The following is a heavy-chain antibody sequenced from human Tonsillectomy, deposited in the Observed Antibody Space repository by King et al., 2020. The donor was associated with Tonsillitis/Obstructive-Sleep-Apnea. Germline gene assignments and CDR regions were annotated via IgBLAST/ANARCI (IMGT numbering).Heavy chain of an antibody. V-gene: IGHV3-23*04. Sequence: VQLVESGGGLVQPGGSLRLSCAASGFTFSSYAMSWVRQAPGKGLEWVSAISCSGGRTYYADSVKGRFTISRDNSKNTLFLPMNSLRAGDTALYYCAKVAVAGGENYYYGMDVWGQGTSVTVSS. CDR1: GFTFSSYA. CDR2: ISCSGGRT. CDR3: AKVAVAGGENYYYGMDV. J-gene: IGHJ6*02. D-gene: IGHD6-19*01.